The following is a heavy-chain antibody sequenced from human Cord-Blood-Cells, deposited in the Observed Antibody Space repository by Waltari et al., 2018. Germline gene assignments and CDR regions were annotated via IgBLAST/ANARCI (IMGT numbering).Heavy chain of an antibody. CDR2: IYYSGST. V-gene: IGHV4-39*01. CDR1: GGSISSSSYS. D-gene: IGHD4-4*01. CDR3: ARHSVTVTSWFDP. J-gene: IGHJ5*02. Sequence: QLQLPASGPGLVKPSETLSLTCTVSGGSISSSSYSWGWSRQPPGKGLEWIGSIYYSGSTYYNPSLKSRVTISVDTSKNQFSLKLSSVTAADTAVYYCARHSVTVTSWFDPWGQGTLVTVSS.